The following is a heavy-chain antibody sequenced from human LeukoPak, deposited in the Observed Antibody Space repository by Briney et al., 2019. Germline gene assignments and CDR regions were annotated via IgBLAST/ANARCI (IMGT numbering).Heavy chain of an antibody. CDR3: ARDLSLPQDDYGDSYFDY. Sequence: ASVKVSCKASGYTFTGYYIHWVRQAPGQGLEWMGWINPNSGGTNYAQKFQGRVTMTRDTSISTAYMELSRLRSDDTAVYYCARDLSLPQDDYGDSYFDYWGQGTLVTVSS. J-gene: IGHJ4*02. V-gene: IGHV1-2*02. CDR1: GYTFTGYY. CDR2: INPNSGGT. D-gene: IGHD4-17*01.